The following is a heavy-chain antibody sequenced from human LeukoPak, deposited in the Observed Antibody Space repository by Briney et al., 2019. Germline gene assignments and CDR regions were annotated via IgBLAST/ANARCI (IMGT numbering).Heavy chain of an antibody. D-gene: IGHD3-10*01. V-gene: IGHV3-7*01. CDR2: IKQEGSEK. CDR1: GFTFSAFW. CDR3: ARDAGGSMDV. Sequence: GGSLRLSCAASGFTFSAFWMSWVRQAPGKGLEWVANIKQEGSEKYYVDSVKGRFTISRDDAKNSLFLQMSSLRVEDTAVYYCARDAGGSMDVWGKGTTVTVSS. J-gene: IGHJ6*04.